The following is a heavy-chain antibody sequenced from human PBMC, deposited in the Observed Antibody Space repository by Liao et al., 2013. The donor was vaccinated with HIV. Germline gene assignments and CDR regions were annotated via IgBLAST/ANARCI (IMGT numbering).Heavy chain of an antibody. D-gene: IGHD3-3*01. V-gene: IGHV4-34*01. CDR1: GGSFSGYY. CDR2: INHSGST. J-gene: IGHJ4*02. Sequence: QVQLQQWGAGLLKPSETLSLTCAVYGGSFSGYYWSWIRQPPGKGLEWIGEINHSGSTNYNPSLKSRVTISVDTSKNQFSLKLSSVTAADTAVYYCARSYYDFWSGYLGYWGQGTLVTVSS. CDR3: ARSYYDFWSGYLGY.